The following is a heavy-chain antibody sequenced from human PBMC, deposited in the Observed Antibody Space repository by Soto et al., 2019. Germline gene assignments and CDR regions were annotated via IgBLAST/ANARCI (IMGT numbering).Heavy chain of an antibody. V-gene: IGHV3-48*02. CDR2: ISGSSSAI. CDR1: GFTLSSYS. Sequence: EVQLVESGGGLVQPGGSLRLSCAASGFTLSSYSMNWVRQAPGKGLEWVSYISGSSSAIYYADSVKGQFTISRDNAKNSLYLQMNSLRDEDTAVYYCARAYCSGGSCYNRRPPDFWGQGTLVTVSS. CDR3: ARAYCSGGSCYNRRPPDF. D-gene: IGHD2-15*01. J-gene: IGHJ4*02.